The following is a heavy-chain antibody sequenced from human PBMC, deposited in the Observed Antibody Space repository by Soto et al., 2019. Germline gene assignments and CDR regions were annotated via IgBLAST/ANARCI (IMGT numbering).Heavy chain of an antibody. Sequence: TSETLSLTCTVSGGSISSGPYTWGWIRQPPGKGLEWIGTFHYSGFTRYNPSLESRVTISVDTSKNQFSLKLSSVTAADTAVYYCARRYSSAFDIWGQGTMVTVSS. D-gene: IGHD6-13*01. CDR1: GGSISSGPYT. J-gene: IGHJ3*02. CDR3: ARRYSSAFDI. CDR2: FHYSGFT. V-gene: IGHV4-39*07.